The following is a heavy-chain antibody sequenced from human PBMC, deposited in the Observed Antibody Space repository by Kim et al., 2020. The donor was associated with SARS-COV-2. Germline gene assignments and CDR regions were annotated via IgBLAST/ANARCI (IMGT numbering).Heavy chain of an antibody. CDR2: ISYDGSNK. Sequence: GGSLRLSCAASGFTFSSYAMHWVRQAPGKGLEWVAVISYDGSNKYYADSVKGRFTISRDNSKNTLYLQMNSLRAEDTAVYYCARDFGSSSWAAKYYYYYYGMDVWGQGTTVTVSS. J-gene: IGHJ6*02. CDR1: GFTFSSYA. V-gene: IGHV3-30*04. D-gene: IGHD6-13*01. CDR3: ARDFGSSSWAAKYYYYYYGMDV.